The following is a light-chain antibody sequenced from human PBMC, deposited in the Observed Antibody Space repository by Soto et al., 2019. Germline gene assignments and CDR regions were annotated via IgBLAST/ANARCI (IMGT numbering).Light chain of an antibody. CDR2: GAS. CDR3: QQYINWPPLT. CDR1: QSVSSSN. J-gene: IGKJ4*01. Sequence: EIVLTQSPGTLSLSPGERATLSCRASQSVSSSNLAWYQQKPGQAPRLLIFGASTRATNIPARFSGSGSGTEFTLTISSLQSEDFAVYYCQQYINWPPLTFGGGTKVEIK. V-gene: IGKV3-15*01.